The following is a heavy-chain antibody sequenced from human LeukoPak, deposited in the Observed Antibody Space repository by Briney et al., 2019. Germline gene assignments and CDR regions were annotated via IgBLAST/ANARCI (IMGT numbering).Heavy chain of an antibody. CDR2: ISSNGGST. J-gene: IGHJ4*02. D-gene: IGHD3-3*01. CDR3: ASLGYDFSSGYYDEAAFDY. CDR1: GFTFSSYA. V-gene: IGHV3-64*01. Sequence: GGSLRLSCAASGFTFSSYAMHWVRQAPGKGLEYVSAISSNGGSTNYANSVKGRFTISRDNSKNTLYLQMGSLRAEDMAVYYCASLGYDFSSGYYDEAAFDYWGQGTLVTVSS.